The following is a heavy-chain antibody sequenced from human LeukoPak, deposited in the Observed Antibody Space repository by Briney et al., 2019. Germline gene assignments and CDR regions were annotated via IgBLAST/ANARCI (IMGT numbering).Heavy chain of an antibody. D-gene: IGHD3-9*01. CDR2: IIPIFGTA. Sequence: SVKVSCKASGYTVTSYYMQWVRQAAGQGLEWMGGIIPIFGTANYAQKFQDRVTITTDESTSTVYMELSSLRSEDTAVYSCARDRPGVLRYFDWLDWGQGTLVTVSS. V-gene: IGHV1-69*05. CDR3: ARDRPGVLRYFDWLD. CDR1: GYTVTSYY. J-gene: IGHJ4*02.